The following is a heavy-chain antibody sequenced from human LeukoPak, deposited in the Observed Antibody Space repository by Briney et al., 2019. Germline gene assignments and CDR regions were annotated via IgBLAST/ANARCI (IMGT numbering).Heavy chain of an antibody. D-gene: IGHD3-22*01. CDR1: GFTFSSYE. V-gene: IGHV3-48*03. Sequence: GGSLRLSCAASGFTFSSYEMNWVRQAPGKGLEWVSYISSSGSTIYYAGSVKGRFTISRDNAKNSLYLQMNSLRAEDTAVYYCARGGKGYYDSGGYYREWGQGTLVTVSS. CDR2: ISSSGSTI. J-gene: IGHJ4*02. CDR3: ARGGKGYYDSGGYYRE.